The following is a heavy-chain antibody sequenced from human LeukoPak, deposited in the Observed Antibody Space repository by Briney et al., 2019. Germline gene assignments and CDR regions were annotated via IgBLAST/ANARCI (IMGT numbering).Heavy chain of an antibody. J-gene: IGHJ6*02. CDR3: VHCSSTSCYGDYYGMDV. CDR2: ISSGSSYI. D-gene: IGHD2-2*01. CDR1: GFTFSSHS. Sequence: PGGSLRLSRAASGFTFSSHSMNWVRQAPGRGLEWVSSISSGSSYIYYADSVKGRFTISRDNAKNSLYLQMNSLRAEDTAVYYCVHCSSTSCYGDYYGMDVWGQGTTVTVSS. V-gene: IGHV3-21*01.